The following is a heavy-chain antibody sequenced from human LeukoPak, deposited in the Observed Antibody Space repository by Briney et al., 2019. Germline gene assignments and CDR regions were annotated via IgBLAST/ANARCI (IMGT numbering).Heavy chain of an antibody. CDR3: ARDEATTVFDYGMDV. Sequence: PGGSLRLSCAASGFTFSSYAMSWVRQAPGKGLEWVSSISGSGGSTYYADSVKGRFTISRDNSKNTLYLQMNSLRAEDTAVYYCARDEATTVFDYGMDVWGQGTTVTVSS. J-gene: IGHJ6*02. D-gene: IGHD4-17*01. V-gene: IGHV3-23*01. CDR1: GFTFSSYA. CDR2: ISGSGGST.